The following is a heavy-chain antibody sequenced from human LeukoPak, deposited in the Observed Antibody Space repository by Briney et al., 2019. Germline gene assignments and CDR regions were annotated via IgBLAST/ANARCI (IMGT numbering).Heavy chain of an antibody. J-gene: IGHJ3*02. CDR3: ARARYRIAASGRDAFDI. Sequence: PSETLSLTCTVSGGSISSYYCSWIRQPPGKRLEWIVYIHYSGSTNYNPSLKSRVTISVDTSRNQFSLKLSSVTAADTAVYSCARARYRIAASGRDAFDIWGQGTMVTVSS. D-gene: IGHD6-6*01. CDR2: IHYSGST. V-gene: IGHV4-59*01. CDR1: GGSISSYY.